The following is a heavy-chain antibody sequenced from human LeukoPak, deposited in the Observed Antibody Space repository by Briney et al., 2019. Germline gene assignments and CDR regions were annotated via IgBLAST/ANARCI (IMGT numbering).Heavy chain of an antibody. D-gene: IGHD6-13*01. CDR2: IYPGDSDT. CDR3: ATSSSNSARGFDY. V-gene: IGHV5-51*07. CDR1: GYSFSNYW. J-gene: IGHJ4*02. Sequence: GESLKISCKGSGYSFSNYWIGWVHQMPGKGLEWMGIIYPGDSDTRYSPSFQGQVTISADKSISTAYLQWSSLKASDTAMYYCATSSSNSARGFDYWGQGTLVTVSS.